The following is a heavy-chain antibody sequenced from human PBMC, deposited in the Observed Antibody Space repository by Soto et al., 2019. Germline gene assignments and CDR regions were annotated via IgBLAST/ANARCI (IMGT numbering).Heavy chain of an antibody. D-gene: IGHD4-17*01. CDR2: IIPIFGTA. V-gene: IGHV1-69*01. Sequence: QVQLVQSGAEVKKPGSSVKVSCKASGGTFSSYAISWVRQAPGQGLEWMGGIIPIFGTANYAQKFQGRVTITADESTSTAYMELSSMRSEDTAVYYYASNNYGGNWNYGMDVWGQGTTVTVSS. CDR1: GGTFSSYA. CDR3: ASNNYGGNWNYGMDV. J-gene: IGHJ6*02.